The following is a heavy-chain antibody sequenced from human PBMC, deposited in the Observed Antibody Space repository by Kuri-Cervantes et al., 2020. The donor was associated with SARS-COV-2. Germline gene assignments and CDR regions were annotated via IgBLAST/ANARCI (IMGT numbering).Heavy chain of an antibody. D-gene: IGHD2-2*02. Sequence: GSLRLSCAVYGGSFSGYYWSWIRQPPGKGLEWIGEINHSGSTNYNPSPKTRVTISVNTSKNQFSLKLSSVTAADTAVYYCARVGAGVCSSASCYSRAFDYWGQGTLVTVSS. V-gene: IGHV4-34*01. CDR3: ARVGAGVCSSASCYSRAFDY. J-gene: IGHJ4*02. CDR2: INHSGST. CDR1: GGSFSGYY.